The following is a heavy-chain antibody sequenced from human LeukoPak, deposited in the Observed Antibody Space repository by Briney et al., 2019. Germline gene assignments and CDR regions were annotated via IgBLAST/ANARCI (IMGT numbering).Heavy chain of an antibody. D-gene: IGHD3-10*01. J-gene: IGHJ4*02. CDR2: IHYTGST. CDR3: ARLGEGLWFGEFYDY. CDR1: GGSISNSIYH. Sequence: PSETLSLTCTVSGGSISNSIYHWGWIRQPPGKGLEWIGSIHYTGSTYYNPSLKSRVTMSVDTSKNQFSLKLSSVTAADTAVYYCARLGEGLWFGEFYDYWGQGTLVTVSS. V-gene: IGHV4-39*01.